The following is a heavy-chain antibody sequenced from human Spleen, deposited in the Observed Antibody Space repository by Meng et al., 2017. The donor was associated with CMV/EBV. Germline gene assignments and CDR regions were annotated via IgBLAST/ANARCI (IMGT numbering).Heavy chain of an antibody. CDR3: ARDWAYYYDSSGYYRYFDY. Sequence: SETLSLTCTVSGGSISRFYWSWIRQPPGKGLEWIGYIDNSGNTNYNPSLRGRLTISLDTSKNQFSLKLSSVTAADTAVYYCARDWAYYYDSSGYYRYFDYWGQGTLVTVSS. V-gene: IGHV4-59*01. CDR1: GGSISRFY. J-gene: IGHJ4*02. D-gene: IGHD3-22*01. CDR2: IDNSGNT.